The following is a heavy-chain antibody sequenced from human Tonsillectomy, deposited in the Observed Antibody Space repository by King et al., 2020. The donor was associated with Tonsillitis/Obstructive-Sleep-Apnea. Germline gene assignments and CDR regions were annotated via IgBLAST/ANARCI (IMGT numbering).Heavy chain of an antibody. CDR2: ISGSGGST. D-gene: IGHD3-22*01. Sequence: VQLVESGGVLVQPGESLRLSCAASGFTFTSYAMSWVRQAPGKGLEWVSTISGSGGSTFYADSVKGRVTISRDNSKNTLYLQMNSLRDDDTAVYYCAKGQGGRYYDTIGHSLDYWGQGTLVTVSS. V-gene: IGHV3-23*04. J-gene: IGHJ4*02. CDR3: AKGQGGRYYDTIGHSLDY. CDR1: GFTFTSYA.